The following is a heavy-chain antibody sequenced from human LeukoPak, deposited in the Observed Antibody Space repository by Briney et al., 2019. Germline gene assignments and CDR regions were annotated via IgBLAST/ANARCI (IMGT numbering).Heavy chain of an antibody. CDR2: IIPILGIA. V-gene: IGHV1-69*04. CDR1: GGTFSSYA. D-gene: IGHD3-16*01. J-gene: IGHJ3*02. CDR3: ARGVWGIGGAFDI. Sequence: GASVKVSCKASGGTFSSYAISWVRQAPGQGLEWMGRIIPILGIANYAQKFQGRVTITADKSTSTAYMELSSLRSEDTAVCYCARGVWGIGGAFDIWGQGTMVTVSS.